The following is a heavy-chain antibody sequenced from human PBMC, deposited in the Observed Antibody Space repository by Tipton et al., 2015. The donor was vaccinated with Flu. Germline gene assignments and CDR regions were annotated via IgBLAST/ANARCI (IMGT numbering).Heavy chain of an antibody. D-gene: IGHD6-13*01. CDR1: GGSISSYY. Sequence: TLSLTCTVSGGSISSYYWSWIRQPPGKGLEWIGYIYYSGSTNYNPSLKSRVTISVDTSKNQFSLKLSSVTAADTAVYYCARGRGIAAAGPCGYWGQGTLVTVSS. J-gene: IGHJ4*02. V-gene: IGHV4-59*01. CDR3: ARGRGIAAAGPCGY. CDR2: IYYSGST.